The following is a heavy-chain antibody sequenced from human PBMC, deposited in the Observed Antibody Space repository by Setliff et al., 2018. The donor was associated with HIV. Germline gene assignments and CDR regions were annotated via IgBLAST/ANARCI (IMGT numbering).Heavy chain of an antibody. CDR2: IIPIFGTA. V-gene: IGHV1-69*13. Sequence: GASVKVSCKASGGTFSSYAISWVRQAPGQGLEWMGGIIPIFGTANYAQKFQGRVTITADESTSTAYMELRNLRSDDTAVYYCARDDRNWNPLDVFDIWGQGTMVTVSS. J-gene: IGHJ3*02. CDR1: GGTFSSYA. CDR3: ARDDRNWNPLDVFDI. D-gene: IGHD1-1*01.